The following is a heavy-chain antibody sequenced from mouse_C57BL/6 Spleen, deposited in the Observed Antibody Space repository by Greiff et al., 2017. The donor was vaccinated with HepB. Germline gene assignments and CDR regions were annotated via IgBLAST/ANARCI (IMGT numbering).Heavy chain of an antibody. J-gene: IGHJ3*01. CDR1: GFTFSSYA. V-gene: IGHV5-4*01. Sequence: EVNVVESGGGLVKPGGSLKLSCAASGFTFSSYAMSWVRQTPEKRLEWVATISDGGSYTYYPDNVKGRFTISRDNAKNNLYLQMSHLKSEDTAMYYCARDRDPYYSNRFAYWGQGTLVTVSA. CDR3: ARDRDPYYSNRFAY. D-gene: IGHD2-5*01. CDR2: ISDGGSYT.